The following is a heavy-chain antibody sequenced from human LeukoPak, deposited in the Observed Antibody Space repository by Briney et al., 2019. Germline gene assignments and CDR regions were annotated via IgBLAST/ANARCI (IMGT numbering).Heavy chain of an antibody. Sequence: SETLSLTCTVSGYSISSGYYWRWIRQPPGKGLEWIGRITSSGSTNYNPSLKSRVTISVDTSKNKFSLKLSSVTAEDTAVYFCARGPYSYGSSGAFDIWGQGTMVTVSS. J-gene: IGHJ3*02. V-gene: IGHV4-38-2*02. D-gene: IGHD3-22*01. CDR3: ARGPYSYGSSGAFDI. CDR1: GYSISSGYY. CDR2: ITSSGST.